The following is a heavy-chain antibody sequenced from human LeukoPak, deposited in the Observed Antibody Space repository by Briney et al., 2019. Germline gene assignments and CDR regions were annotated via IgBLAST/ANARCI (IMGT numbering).Heavy chain of an antibody. CDR1: GFTFSSYW. Sequence: GGSQRLSCAASGFTFSSYWMSWVRQAPGKGLEWVANINRDGSEKYYVDSVKGRFTVSRDNAKNSLYLQMNSLRAEDTAVYYCARIPGYSYLDFWGQGTLVTVSS. J-gene: IGHJ4*02. D-gene: IGHD5-18*01. CDR2: INRDGSEK. V-gene: IGHV3-7*05. CDR3: ARIPGYSYLDF.